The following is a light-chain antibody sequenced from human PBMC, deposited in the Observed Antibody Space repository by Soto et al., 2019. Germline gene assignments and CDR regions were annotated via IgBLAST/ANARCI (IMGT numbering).Light chain of an antibody. V-gene: IGKV3-20*01. Sequence: EIVMTQAPATLSVSPGERATLSCRASQSVSSNLAWSQQKPGQAPRLLIYGASNRATGIPDRFSGSGSGTDFTLTISRLEPEEFAVYDCKQYGSSGTFGQGPKVDLK. CDR1: QSVSSN. CDR2: GAS. J-gene: IGKJ1*01. CDR3: KQYGSSGT.